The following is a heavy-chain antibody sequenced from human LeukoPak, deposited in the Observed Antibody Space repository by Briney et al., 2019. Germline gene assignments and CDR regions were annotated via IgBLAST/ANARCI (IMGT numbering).Heavy chain of an antibody. CDR3: ARGSGITTGTKYYFDY. Sequence: PGGSLRLSCAASGFTFSSYEMNWVRQAPGKGLEWVSYISSSGSTIYYADSVKGRFTISRDNAKNSLYLQMNSLRAEDTAVYYCARGSGITTGTKYYFDYWGQGTLVTVSP. D-gene: IGHD1-1*01. CDR1: GFTFSSYE. V-gene: IGHV3-48*03. CDR2: ISSSGSTI. J-gene: IGHJ4*02.